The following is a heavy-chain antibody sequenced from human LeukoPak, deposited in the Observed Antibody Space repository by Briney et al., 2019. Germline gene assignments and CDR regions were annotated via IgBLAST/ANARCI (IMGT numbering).Heavy chain of an antibody. Sequence: GGSLRLSCAASGYTFSSHGLPWARQAPGKGLEWVSTINGAGDNTYYAETVKGRFTISRDNSQNTLYLEMHSLRAEDTAIYYCAKVSVRYGCSLDYWGQGTLVTVS. CDR2: INGAGDNT. CDR3: AKVSVRYGCSLDY. CDR1: GYTFSSHG. J-gene: IGHJ4*02. V-gene: IGHV3-23*01. D-gene: IGHD3-16*01.